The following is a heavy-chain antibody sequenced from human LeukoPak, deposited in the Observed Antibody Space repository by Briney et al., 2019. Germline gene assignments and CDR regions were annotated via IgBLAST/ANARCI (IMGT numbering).Heavy chain of an antibody. D-gene: IGHD2/OR15-2a*01. V-gene: IGHV3-21*01. Sequence: GGSLRLSCAASGFTFSNAWMSWVRQAPGKGLEWVSSISLTSNDIYYAASVRSRFIISRDNAKNLLSLQLNSLRAEDTALYYCARGDTSLQRNDALDIWGQGAMVSVSS. CDR1: GFTFSNAW. CDR2: ISLTSNDI. CDR3: ARGDTSLQRNDALDI. J-gene: IGHJ3*02.